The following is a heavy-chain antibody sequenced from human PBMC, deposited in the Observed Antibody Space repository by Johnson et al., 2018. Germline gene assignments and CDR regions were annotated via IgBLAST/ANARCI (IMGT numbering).Heavy chain of an antibody. J-gene: IGHJ6*02. Sequence: VQLVQSVGALVQPGGSLRLSCAASGFSFSSFWMTWVRQTPGKGLAWVANIRQDGSEKYYVDSVKGRFTISRDNAKNSLYLEMDSLRAEDTAVYYCARIYDFWSGYYPSTMDVWGQGTTVTVSS. CDR2: IRQDGSEK. V-gene: IGHV3-7*01. CDR3: ARIYDFWSGYYPSTMDV. CDR1: GFSFSSFW. D-gene: IGHD3-3*01.